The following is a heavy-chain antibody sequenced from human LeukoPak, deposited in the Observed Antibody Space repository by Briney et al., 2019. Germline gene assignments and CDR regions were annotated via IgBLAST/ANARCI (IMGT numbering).Heavy chain of an antibody. D-gene: IGHD7-27*01. CDR1: GFTFSSYA. CDR3: ARVPGDY. Sequence: GGSLRLSCAASGFTFSSYAMHWVRQAPGKGLEYVSAISSNGGSTYYANSVKGRFTISRDNSKNTLYLQMGSLRAEDMAVYYCARVPGDYWGQGTLVTVSS. V-gene: IGHV3-64*01. CDR2: ISSNGGST. J-gene: IGHJ4*02.